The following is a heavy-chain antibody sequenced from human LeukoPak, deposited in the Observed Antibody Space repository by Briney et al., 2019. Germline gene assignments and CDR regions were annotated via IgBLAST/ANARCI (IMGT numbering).Heavy chain of an antibody. V-gene: IGHV3-23*01. Sequence: PGGSLRLSCAASGFTFSSYGMTWVRQAPGKGLEWVSAISGSGGFTSYADSVRGRFTISRDSSKNTLYLQMNSLRAEDTAVYYCAKGGPLPISYYYYMDVWGKGTTATVSS. CDR2: ISGSGGFT. D-gene: IGHD3-3*02. CDR3: AKGGPLPISYYYYMDV. CDR1: GFTFSSYG. J-gene: IGHJ6*03.